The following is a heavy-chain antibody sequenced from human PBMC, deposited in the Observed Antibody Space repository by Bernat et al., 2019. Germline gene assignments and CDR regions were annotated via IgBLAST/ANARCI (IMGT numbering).Heavy chain of an antibody. V-gene: IGHV3-30*18. CDR2: ISYDGSNK. CDR3: AKDRAYSSGWYKDY. Sequence: QVQLVESGGGVVQPGRSLRLSCAASGFTFSSYGMHWVRQAPGKGLEGVAVISYDGSNKYYADSVKGRFTISRDNSKNTLYLQMNSLRAEDTAVYYCAKDRAYSSGWYKDYWGQGTLVTVSS. D-gene: IGHD6-19*01. CDR1: GFTFSSYG. J-gene: IGHJ4*02.